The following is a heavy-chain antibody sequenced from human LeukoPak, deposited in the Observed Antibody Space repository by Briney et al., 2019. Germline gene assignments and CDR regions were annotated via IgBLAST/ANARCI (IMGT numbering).Heavy chain of an antibody. CDR1: GYSFSSSW. Sequence: GESLKISCKGSGYSFSSSWIGWVRQMPGKGLGWMGIIYPGDSDTKYSPSFQGQVTISADKSISTAYLQWSSLKASDTAMYYCARQDIVVVPAALRAFDIWGQGTMVTVSS. V-gene: IGHV5-51*01. CDR2: IYPGDSDT. D-gene: IGHD2-2*01. J-gene: IGHJ3*02. CDR3: ARQDIVVVPAALRAFDI.